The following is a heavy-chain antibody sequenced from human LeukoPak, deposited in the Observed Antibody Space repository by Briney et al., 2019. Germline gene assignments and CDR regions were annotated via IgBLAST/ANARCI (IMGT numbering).Heavy chain of an antibody. CDR2: IFPSGGEI. D-gene: IGHD3-10*01. J-gene: IGHJ6*03. CDR1: GFTFSTFA. Sequence: GGSLRLSCAASGFTFSTFAMIWVRQPPGKGLEWVSSIFPSGGEIHYADSVKGRFTISRGNSKNMLSLQMNSLRAEDTAVYYCAKGMGYASGSSYSYYYYMDVWGKGTTVTISS. V-gene: IGHV3-23*01. CDR3: AKGMGYASGSSYSYYYYMDV.